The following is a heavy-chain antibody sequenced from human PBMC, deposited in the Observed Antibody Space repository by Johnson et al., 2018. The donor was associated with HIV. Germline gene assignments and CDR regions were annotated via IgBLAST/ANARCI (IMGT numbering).Heavy chain of an antibody. CDR2: INWNGGST. V-gene: IGHV3-20*04. Sequence: VPLVESGGGVVRPGGSLRLSCAASGFTFDEFDDYGMSWVRQAPGKGLEWVSAINWNGGSTGYADSVKGRFTISRDNSKNTLYLQMNSLRAEDTAVYYCAREYYGSGSMEAFDIWGQGTMVTVSS. CDR1: GFTFDEFDDYG. D-gene: IGHD3-10*01. J-gene: IGHJ3*02. CDR3: AREYYGSGSMEAFDI.